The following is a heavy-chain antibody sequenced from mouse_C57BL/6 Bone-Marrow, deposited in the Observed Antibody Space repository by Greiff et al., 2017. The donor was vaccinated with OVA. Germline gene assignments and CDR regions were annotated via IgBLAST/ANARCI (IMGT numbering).Heavy chain of an antibody. J-gene: IGHJ3*02. CDR2: IDPSDSYT. V-gene: IGHV1-59*01. CDR1: GYTFTSYW. D-gene: IGHD3-2*02. CDR3: AIDSSGFTRR. Sequence: QVQLQQPGAELVRPGTSVKLSCKASGYTFTSYWMHWVKQRPGQGLEWIGVIDPSDSYTNYNQKFKGKATLTVATSSSTAYMQLSSLTSEDSAGYYCAIDSSGFTRRWGQGTLVTVSA.